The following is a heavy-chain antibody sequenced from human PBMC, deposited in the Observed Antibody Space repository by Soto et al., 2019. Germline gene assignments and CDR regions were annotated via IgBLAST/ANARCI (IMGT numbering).Heavy chain of an antibody. CDR3: AKYARVRLTTGFDY. CDR1: GFSFSNYG. J-gene: IGHJ4*02. CDR2: LSGSGGST. V-gene: IGHV3-23*01. D-gene: IGHD4-17*01. Sequence: PVGSLRPSCAASGFSFSNYGMSWVRQAPGKGLEWVSSLSGSGGSTYYADSVKGRFTISRDNSKNTLYLQMNNLRAEDTAIFYCAKYARVRLTTGFDYWGQGTLVTVSS.